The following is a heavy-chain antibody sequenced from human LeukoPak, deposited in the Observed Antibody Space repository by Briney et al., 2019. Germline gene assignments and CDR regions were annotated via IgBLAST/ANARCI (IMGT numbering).Heavy chain of an antibody. CDR3: ARGLKAFDI. CDR2: INPNSGVT. V-gene: IGHV1-2*02. J-gene: IGHJ3*02. CDR1: GYTFTDHY. Sequence: ASVTVSCKASGYTFTDHYLHWVRQAPGQGLEWIGKINPNSGVTNFAQKFQGRVTMTGDTSVSTAYMVLRRLRSDDSAVYYCARGLKAFDIWGQGTMVTVSS. D-gene: IGHD3-16*01.